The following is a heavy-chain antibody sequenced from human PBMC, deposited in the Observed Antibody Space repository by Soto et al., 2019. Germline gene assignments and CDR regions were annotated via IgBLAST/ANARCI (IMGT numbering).Heavy chain of an antibody. CDR1: GGSISSYY. CDR3: ARLFMRGYYFDY. V-gene: IGHV4-59*01. CDR2: IYYSGST. J-gene: IGHJ4*02. D-gene: IGHD3-16*01. Sequence: SETLSLTCTVSGGSISSYYWSWIRQPPGKGLEWIGYIYYSGSTNYNPSLKSRVTISVDTSKNQFSLKLSSVTAADTAVYYCARLFMRGYYFDYWGQGTLVTVSS.